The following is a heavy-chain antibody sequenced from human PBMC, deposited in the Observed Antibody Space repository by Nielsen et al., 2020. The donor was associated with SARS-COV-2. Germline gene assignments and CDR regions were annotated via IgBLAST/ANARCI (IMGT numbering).Heavy chain of an antibody. CDR3: ARDGGSSSWYQKNNWFDP. Sequence: GGSLRLSCAASGFTFDDYGMSWVRQAPGKGLEWVSGINWNGGSTGYADSVKGRFTISRDNAKNSLYLQMNSLRAEDTAVYYCARDGGSSSWYQKNNWFDPWGQGTLVTVSS. CDR2: INWNGGST. J-gene: IGHJ5*02. D-gene: IGHD6-13*01. V-gene: IGHV3-20*04. CDR1: GFTFDDYG.